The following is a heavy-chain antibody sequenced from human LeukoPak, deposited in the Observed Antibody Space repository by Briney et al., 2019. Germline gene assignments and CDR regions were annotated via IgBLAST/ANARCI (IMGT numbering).Heavy chain of an antibody. CDR3: PVVRGGEAADVFHI. V-gene: IGHV1-69*04. J-gene: IGHJ3*02. CDR2: ILPIFGIA. D-gene: IGHD3-10*01. CDR1: GGTFSSYA. Sequence: SVKLSCQASGGTFSSYAISWVRQAHGQGLEWMGRILPIFGIANYAQKLQGRVTITADKSTNPAYMELSSRRSEDTAVYYCPVVRGGEAADVFHIWGEGTMVTVPS.